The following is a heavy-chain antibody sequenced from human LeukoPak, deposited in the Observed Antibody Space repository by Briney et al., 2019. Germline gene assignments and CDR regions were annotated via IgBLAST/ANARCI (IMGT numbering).Heavy chain of an antibody. CDR3: GTSESQTMFDY. CDR1: GYSFTTYW. V-gene: IGHV5-51*01. CDR2: FFPGDSEY. J-gene: IGHJ4*02. Sequence: GESLKISCQGSGYSFTTYWIGWVRQTPGKGLEWMGIFFPGDSEYIDSSAFQGHVTISADKSINTAYLLRSSLTASDAASYYCGTSESQTMFDYWGQGSLVIVSS. D-gene: IGHD1/OR15-1a*01.